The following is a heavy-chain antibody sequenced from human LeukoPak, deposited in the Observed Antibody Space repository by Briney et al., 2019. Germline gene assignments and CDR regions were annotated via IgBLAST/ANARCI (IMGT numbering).Heavy chain of an antibody. CDR3: ARQSTYSSGYPFDAFDI. D-gene: IGHD3-22*01. V-gene: IGHV5-51*01. J-gene: IGHJ3*02. Sequence: GESLKISCKGSGYSFTSYWIGWVRQMPGKGLEWMGIIYPGDSDTRYSPSFQGQVTISADKSISTAYLQWSSLKASDTAMYYCARQSTYSSGYPFDAFDIWGQGTMVTVSS. CDR1: GYSFTSYW. CDR2: IYPGDSDT.